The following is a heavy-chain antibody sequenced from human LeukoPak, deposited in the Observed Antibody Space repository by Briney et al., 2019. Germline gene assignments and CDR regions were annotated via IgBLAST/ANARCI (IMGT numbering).Heavy chain of an antibody. D-gene: IGHD1-1*01. CDR3: ARVRLDGTTTFYYYCGMDV. V-gene: IGHV3-30-3*01. Sequence: GRSLRLSCAASGFTFSSYAMHWVRQAPGKGLEWVAVISYDGSNKYYADSVKGRFTISRDNAKNSLNLQMNSLRAEDTAVYYCARVRLDGTTTFYYYCGMDVWGQGTTVTVSS. CDR2: ISYDGSNK. J-gene: IGHJ6*02. CDR1: GFTFSSYA.